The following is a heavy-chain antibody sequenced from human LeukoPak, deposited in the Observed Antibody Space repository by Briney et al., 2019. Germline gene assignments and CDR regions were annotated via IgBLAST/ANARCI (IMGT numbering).Heavy chain of an antibody. D-gene: IGHD3-10*01. CDR1: GYTFTSYG. CDR3: ARDATMVRGVMYNWFDP. V-gene: IGHV1-18*01. J-gene: IGHJ5*02. CDR2: ISTYNGNT. Sequence: ASVKVSCKASGYTFTSYGISWVRQAPGQGLEWMGWISTYNGNTTYAQKLQGRVTMTTDTSTSTAYMELRSLRSDDTAVYYCARDATMVRGVMYNWFDPWGQGTLVTVSS.